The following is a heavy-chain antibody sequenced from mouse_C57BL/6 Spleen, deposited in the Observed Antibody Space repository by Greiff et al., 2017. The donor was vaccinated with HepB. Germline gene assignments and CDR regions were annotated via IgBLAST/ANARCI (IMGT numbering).Heavy chain of an antibody. D-gene: IGHD1-1*01. J-gene: IGHJ3*01. Sequence: EVQGVESGGGLVKPGGSLKLSCAASGFTFSSYAMSWVRQTPEKRLEWVATISDGGSYTYYPDNVKGRFTISRDNAKNNLYLQMSHLKSEDTAMYYCARESSYYYGSSYGFAYWGQGTLVTVSA. CDR3: ARESSYYYGSSYGFAY. CDR2: ISDGGSYT. CDR1: GFTFSSYA. V-gene: IGHV5-4*01.